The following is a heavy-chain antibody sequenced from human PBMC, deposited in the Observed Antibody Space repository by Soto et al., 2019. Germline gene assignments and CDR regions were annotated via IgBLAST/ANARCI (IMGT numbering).Heavy chain of an antibody. D-gene: IGHD3-22*01. CDR1: GFTFSSYS. CDR3: ARVPREGYYDSSGYYKPDAFDI. V-gene: IGHV3-21*01. Sequence: GGSLRLSCAASGFTFSSYSMNWVRQAPGKGLEWVSSISSSSSYIYYADSVKGRFTISRDNAKNSLYLQMNSLRAEDTAVYYCARVPREGYYDSSGYYKPDAFDIWGQGTMVTVSS. CDR2: ISSSSSYI. J-gene: IGHJ3*02.